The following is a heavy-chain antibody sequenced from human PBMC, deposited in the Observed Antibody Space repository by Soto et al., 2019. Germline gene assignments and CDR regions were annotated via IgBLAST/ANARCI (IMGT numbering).Heavy chain of an antibody. Sequence: QVQLEESGGGVVQPGRSLRLSCAASGFTLSNSGMHWVRQAPGKGLEWVALIWYDGSTEYYADSVKGRFTISRDNSKNTLYLQMNSLRAEDTAVYYCARGPLVIPYWYFDLWGRGTLVTVSS. CDR2: IWYDGSTE. V-gene: IGHV3-33*01. CDR3: ARGPLVIPYWYFDL. D-gene: IGHD3-22*01. J-gene: IGHJ2*01. CDR1: GFTLSNSG.